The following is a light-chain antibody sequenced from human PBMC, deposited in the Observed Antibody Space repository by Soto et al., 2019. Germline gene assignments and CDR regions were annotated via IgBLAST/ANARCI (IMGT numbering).Light chain of an antibody. Sequence: QSVLTQPASVSGSPGQSITISCTGTSSDVGGYNYVSWYQQHPGKAPKLMIHDVSNRPSGVSNRFSGSKSGNTASLTISVLQAEDEADYYCSSYTSGSTRLFGGRTKLTVL. V-gene: IGLV2-14*01. CDR1: SSDVGGYNY. CDR3: SSYTSGSTRL. CDR2: DVS. J-gene: IGLJ2*01.